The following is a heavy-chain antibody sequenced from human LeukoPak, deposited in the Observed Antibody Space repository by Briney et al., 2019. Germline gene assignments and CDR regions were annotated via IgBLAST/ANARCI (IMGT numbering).Heavy chain of an antibody. CDR2: ISGSGGSK. V-gene: IGHV3-23*01. J-gene: IGHJ4*02. CDR1: GFTFSSYA. D-gene: IGHD6-19*01. CDR3: AKDPGYSSYPAAIDY. Sequence: GGSLRLSCAASGFTFSSYAMSWVRQAPGKGLEWVSAISGSGGSKYYADSVKCRFTISRDNSKNTLYLQMNSLRAEDTAVYYCAKDPGYSSYPAAIDYWGQGTLVTVSS.